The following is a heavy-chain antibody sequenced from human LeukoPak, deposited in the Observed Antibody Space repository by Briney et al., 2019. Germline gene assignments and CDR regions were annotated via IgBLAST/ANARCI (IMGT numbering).Heavy chain of an antibody. D-gene: IGHD3-10*01. V-gene: IGHV1-8*02. Sequence: ASGKVSCKASGYTFTSYDINWVRQATGQGHEWMGWMNPNSGNTGYAQKFQGRVTMTSDPSKSTVYLELSSLRSEDTAVYYCARAGGSGMEGNPGQYWRQGTLVSVS. CDR1: GYTFTSYD. CDR2: MNPNSGNT. CDR3: ARAGGSGMEGNPGQY. J-gene: IGHJ4*02.